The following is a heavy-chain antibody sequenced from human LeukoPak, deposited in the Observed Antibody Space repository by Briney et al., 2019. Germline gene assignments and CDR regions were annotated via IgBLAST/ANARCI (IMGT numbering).Heavy chain of an antibody. CDR2: ISSSGSTI. J-gene: IGHJ4*02. Sequence: GGSLRLSCAASGFTFSDYYMSWIRQAPGKWLEWVSYISSSGSTIYYADPVKGRFTISRDNAKNSLYLQMNSLRAEDTAVYYCARGRSSGYYRALGYWGQGTLVTVSS. CDR3: ARGRSSGYYRALGY. D-gene: IGHD3-22*01. V-gene: IGHV3-11*01. CDR1: GFTFSDYY.